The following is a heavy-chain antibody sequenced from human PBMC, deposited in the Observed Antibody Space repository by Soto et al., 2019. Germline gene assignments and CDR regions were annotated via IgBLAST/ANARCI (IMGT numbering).Heavy chain of an antibody. CDR3: ARGGYYEYFRF. CDR2: IYHSGST. CDR1: GFTFSSYA. V-gene: IGHV4-59*01. J-gene: IGHJ1*01. Sequence: VQLLESGGGLVQPGGSLRLSCAASGFTFSSYAMSWVRQAPGKGLEWIGYIYHSGSTNYNPSLKSRLTISGDTSKNQVSLKLTSVTAADTAVYYCARGGYYEYFRFWGQGTLVTVSS. D-gene: IGHD3-22*01.